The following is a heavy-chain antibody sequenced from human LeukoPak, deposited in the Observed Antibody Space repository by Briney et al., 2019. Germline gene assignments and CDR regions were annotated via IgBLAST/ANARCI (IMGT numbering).Heavy chain of an antibody. CDR3: ARSPMSYDRSGVGGAIDI. V-gene: IGHV3-30-3*01. Sequence: GGSLRLSCVASGFTFSNYAMHGVRQAPGRGRGWVAVISYDGTNKNDADSEKGRFTISRDNSKNTMYLQMNSLRAEDTAMYYCARSPMSYDRSGVGGAIDIWGQGTMVTVSS. D-gene: IGHD3-22*01. J-gene: IGHJ3*02. CDR1: GFTFSNYA. CDR2: ISYDGTNK.